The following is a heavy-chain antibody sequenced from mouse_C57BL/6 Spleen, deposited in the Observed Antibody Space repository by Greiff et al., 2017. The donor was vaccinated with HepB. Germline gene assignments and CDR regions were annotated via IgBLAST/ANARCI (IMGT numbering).Heavy chain of an antibody. V-gene: IGHV1-56*01. CDR3: AREQGMDY. CDR1: GYTFTCHW. J-gene: IGHJ4*01. Sequence: QVQLQQSGPELVRPGASVKISCKAPGYTFTCHWMQWVRQRPGQGLEWIGEIFPGSGSTYYNEKFKGKATLTVDTSSSTAYMQLSSLTSEDSAVYVCAREQGMDYWGQGTSVTVSS. CDR2: IFPGSGST.